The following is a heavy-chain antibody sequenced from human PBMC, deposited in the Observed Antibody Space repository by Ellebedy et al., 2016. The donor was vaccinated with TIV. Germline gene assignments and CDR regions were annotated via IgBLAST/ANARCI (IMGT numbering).Heavy chain of an antibody. CDR3: ATLTAADY. Sequence: AASVKVSCKATGYTFTNYAMNWVRQAPGQGLEWMGWIDTNTGNPTYAQGFTGRFVFSFDTSVSTAYLQISSLKAEDTAVYYCATLTAADYWGQGTLVTVSS. D-gene: IGHD6-13*01. CDR1: GYTFTNYA. V-gene: IGHV7-4-1*02. J-gene: IGHJ4*02. CDR2: IDTNTGNP.